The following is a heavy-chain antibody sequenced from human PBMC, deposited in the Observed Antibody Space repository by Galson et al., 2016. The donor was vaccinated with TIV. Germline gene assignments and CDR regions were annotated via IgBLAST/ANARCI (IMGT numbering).Heavy chain of an antibody. CDR1: GFTFSTYA. CDR2: ISYAGSYE. V-gene: IGHV3-30*04. Sequence: SLRLSCAASGFTFSTYAMHWVRQAPGKGLEWVAVISYAGSYESYADSVKGRFTISRDNSKNTLYLQMNSPRAEDWAVYYCARDSGYDPHYALGYWGQGTLVTVSS. CDR3: ARDSGYDPHYALGY. D-gene: IGHD5-12*01. J-gene: IGHJ4*02.